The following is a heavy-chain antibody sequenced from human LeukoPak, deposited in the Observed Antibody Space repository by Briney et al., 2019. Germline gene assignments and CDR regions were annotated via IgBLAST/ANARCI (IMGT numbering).Heavy chain of an antibody. CDR1: GFTLSSYA. J-gene: IGHJ3*02. CDR3: ARDQMGFGSAFDI. Sequence: GRSLRLSCAASGFTLSSYAMHWVRQAPGKGLEWVAIVSYDGNNKYYADSVKGRFTISRDDSRNTLSLQMNSLRTEDTAVYYCARDQMGFGSAFDIWGQGTMVTVSS. CDR2: VSYDGNNK. V-gene: IGHV3-30-3*01. D-gene: IGHD3-10*01.